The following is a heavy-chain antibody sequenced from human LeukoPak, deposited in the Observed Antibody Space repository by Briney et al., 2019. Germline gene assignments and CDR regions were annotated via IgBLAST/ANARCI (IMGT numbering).Heavy chain of an antibody. V-gene: IGHV3-23*01. Sequence: PGGSLRLSCAASGFTFSSYAMSWVRQAPGKGLEWVSAISGSGGSTYYADSVKGRFTISRDNSKNTLYLQMNSLRAEDTAVYYCAKERQTSKVWGSYMSGGSPHYYFDYWGQGTLVTVSS. J-gene: IGHJ4*02. CDR1: GFTFSSYA. CDR3: AKERQTSKVWGSYMSGGSPHYYFDY. CDR2: ISGSGGST. D-gene: IGHD3-16*01.